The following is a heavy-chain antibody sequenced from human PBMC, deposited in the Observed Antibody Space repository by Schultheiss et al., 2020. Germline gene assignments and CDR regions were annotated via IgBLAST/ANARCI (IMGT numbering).Heavy chain of an antibody. CDR2: ISTYDDNI. CDR3: ARHGRSDYYDSSGYYSLIN. J-gene: IGHJ4*02. CDR1: GYTFSSYG. D-gene: IGHD3-22*01. V-gene: IGHV1-18*01. Sequence: ASVKVSCKASGYTFSSYGISWVRQAPGQGLEWMGWISTYDDNINYAQKFQGRVTMTTDTSTSTAYMELRSLRSDDTAVYYCARHGRSDYYDSSGYYSLINWGQGTLVTVSS.